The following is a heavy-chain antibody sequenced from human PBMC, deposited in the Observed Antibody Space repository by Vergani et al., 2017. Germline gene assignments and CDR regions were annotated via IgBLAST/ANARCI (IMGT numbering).Heavy chain of an antibody. CDR2: INNNGGST. J-gene: IGHJ3*01. Sequence: QLLESGGGLIQPGGSLRLSCAVSGFTFNSYAMTWVRQAPGKGLEWVSGINNNGGSTYYADSVKGRFTISRDNSKNTLYLQMTDLRAEDTATYYCAKVCGSTSCPYGGGAFDVWGHGTMVTVSS. V-gene: IGHV3-23*01. CDR3: AKVCGSTSCPYGGGAFDV. D-gene: IGHD2-2*01. CDR1: GFTFNSYA.